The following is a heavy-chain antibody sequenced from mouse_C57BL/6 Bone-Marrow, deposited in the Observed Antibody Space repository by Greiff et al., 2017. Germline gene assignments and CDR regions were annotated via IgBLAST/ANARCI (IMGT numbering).Heavy chain of an antibody. Sequence: VQLQQSGAELVRPGASVTLSCKASGYTFTDYYMHWVKQTPGQGLEWIGTIDPETGGTAYNQKFKGKATLTADKSSSTAYMELSSLTSEDSAVYYCTTCYYGRNYAYWGQGTTVTVSA. D-gene: IGHD1-1*01. J-gene: IGHJ3*01. V-gene: IGHV1-15*01. CDR3: TTCYYGRNYAY. CDR1: GYTFTDYY. CDR2: IDPETGGT.